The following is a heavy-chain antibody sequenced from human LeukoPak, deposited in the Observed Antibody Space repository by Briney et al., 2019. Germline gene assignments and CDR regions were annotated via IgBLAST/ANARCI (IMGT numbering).Heavy chain of an antibody. CDR1: GFTFSSYS. CDR2: ISSSSSYI. Sequence: GGSLRLSCAASGFTFSSYSMNWVSQAPGKGLEWVSSISSSSSYIYYADSVKGRFTISRDNAKNSLYLQMNSLRAEDTAVYYCARDRVAAAGPPGYWGQGTLVTVSS. CDR3: ARDRVAAAGPPGY. V-gene: IGHV3-21*01. J-gene: IGHJ4*02. D-gene: IGHD6-13*01.